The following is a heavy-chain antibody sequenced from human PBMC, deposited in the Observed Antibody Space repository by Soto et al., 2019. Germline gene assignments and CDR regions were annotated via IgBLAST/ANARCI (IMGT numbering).Heavy chain of an antibody. V-gene: IGHV1-24*01. CDR3: ATSGNGRRYSSSWYNWFDP. CDR1: GYTLTELS. D-gene: IGHD6-13*01. CDR2: FDPEDGET. Sequence: GASVKVSCKVSGYTLTELSMHWVRQAPGKGLEWMGGFDPEDGETIYAQKFQGRVTMTEDTSTDTAYMELSSLRSEDTAVYYCATSGNGRRYSSSWYNWFDPWGQGTLVTVS. J-gene: IGHJ5*02.